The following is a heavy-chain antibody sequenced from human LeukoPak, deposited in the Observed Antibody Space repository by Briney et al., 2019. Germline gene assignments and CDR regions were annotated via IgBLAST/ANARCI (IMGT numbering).Heavy chain of an antibody. D-gene: IGHD5-18*01. J-gene: IGHJ5*02. CDR1: GGTVSSYA. Sequence: ASVKVSCKPSGGTVSSYAISWVRQAPGQGLEGMEGVIPIFGTANYAQKFQGRGTITTDESTSTAYMALSSLRSEDTAVYYCARGLKNGSYGSWWFDPWGQGTLVTVSS. V-gene: IGHV1-69*05. CDR2: VIPIFGTA. CDR3: ARGLKNGSYGSWWFDP.